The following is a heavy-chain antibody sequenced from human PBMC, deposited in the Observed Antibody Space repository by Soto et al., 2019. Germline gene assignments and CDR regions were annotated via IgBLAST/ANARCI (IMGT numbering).Heavy chain of an antibody. D-gene: IGHD3-3*01. CDR3: ARERVIKSWFDP. CDR2: INAGNGNT. Sequence: ASVKVSCKASGYTFTSYAMHWVRQAPGQRLEWMGWINAGNGNTKYSQKFQGRVTITRDTSASTAYMELSSLRSEDTAVYYCARERVIKSWFDPWGKGTLVTVSS. CDR1: GYTFTSYA. J-gene: IGHJ5*02. V-gene: IGHV1-3*01.